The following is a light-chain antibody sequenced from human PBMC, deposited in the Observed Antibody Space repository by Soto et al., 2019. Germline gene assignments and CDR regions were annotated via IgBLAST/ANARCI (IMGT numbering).Light chain of an antibody. J-gene: IGLJ1*01. Sequence: QSALTQPASVSGSPGQSITISCTGTSSDVGAYDYVSWYQQHPDKAPKLIIYVVSNRPSGVSNRFSGSKSGNTASLTISGLQAEDEADYYCSLYTSSDTPYVLGTGTKLTVL. V-gene: IGLV2-14*01. CDR2: VVS. CDR3: SLYTSSDTPYV. CDR1: SSDVGAYDY.